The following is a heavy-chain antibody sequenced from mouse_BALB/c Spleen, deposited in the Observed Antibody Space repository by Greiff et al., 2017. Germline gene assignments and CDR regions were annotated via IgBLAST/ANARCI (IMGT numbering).Heavy chain of an antibody. J-gene: IGHJ2*01. CDR3: AREDGNYYFDY. Sequence: VQLQESGAELMKPGASVKISCKATGYTFSSYWIDWVKQSPGHGLEWIGEILPGSGSTNYNEKFKGKATFTEDTSSNTAYMQLSSLTSEDSAVYYCAREDGNYYFDYWGQGTTLTVSS. V-gene: IGHV1-9*01. CDR2: ILPGSGST. D-gene: IGHD2-1*01. CDR1: GYTFSSYW.